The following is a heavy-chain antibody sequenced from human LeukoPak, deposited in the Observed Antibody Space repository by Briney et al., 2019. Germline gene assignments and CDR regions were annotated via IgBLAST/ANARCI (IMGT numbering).Heavy chain of an antibody. Sequence: ASVKGSCKASVYTFTDYYMHWVRQAPGQGLEWMGWINPNSGGTNYAQKFQGRVTMTRDTSISTAYMGLSRLRSDDTAVYYCARASGWGWFDPWGQGTLVTVSS. D-gene: IGHD6-19*01. J-gene: IGHJ5*02. V-gene: IGHV1-2*02. CDR3: ARASGWGWFDP. CDR2: INPNSGGT. CDR1: VYTFTDYY.